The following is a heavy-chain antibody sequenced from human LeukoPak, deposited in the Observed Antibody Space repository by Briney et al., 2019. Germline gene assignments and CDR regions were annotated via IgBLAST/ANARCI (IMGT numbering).Heavy chain of an antibody. D-gene: IGHD6-13*01. J-gene: IGHJ5*02. CDR1: GFTFSSYG. CDR2: IPYDGSNK. V-gene: IGHV3-30*18. CDR3: AKDGELKSIALNWFDP. Sequence: GGSLRLSCAASGFTFSSYGMHWVRQAPGKGLEWVAVIPYDGSNKYYADSVKGRFTISRDNSKNTLYLQMNSLSAEDTAVYYCAKDGELKSIALNWFDPWGQGTLVTVSS.